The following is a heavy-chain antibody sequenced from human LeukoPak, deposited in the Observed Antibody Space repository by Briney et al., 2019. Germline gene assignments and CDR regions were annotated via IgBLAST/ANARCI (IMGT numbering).Heavy chain of an antibody. CDR1: GFTFSSYG. J-gene: IGHJ4*02. V-gene: IGHV3-23*01. CDR3: AKSGRYCSGGSCYQEASLDY. D-gene: IGHD2-15*01. CDR2: ISGGPVST. Sequence: GGSLRLSCAASGFTFSSYGMSWVRQAPGKGLEWVSGISGGPVSTNYADSVKGRFTISRDNSKNTLYLQMNTLRAEDTAIYYCAKSGRYCSGGSCYQEASLDYWGQGTLVTVSS.